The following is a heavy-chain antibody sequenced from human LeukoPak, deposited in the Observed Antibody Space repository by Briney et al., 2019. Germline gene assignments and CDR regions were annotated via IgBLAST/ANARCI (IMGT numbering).Heavy chain of an antibody. CDR1: GYTFTGYY. V-gene: IGHV1-2*02. CDR2: INPNSGGT. J-gene: IGHJ3*02. Sequence: ASVKVSCKASGYTFTGYYMHWVRQAPGQGLEWMGWINPNSGGTNYAQKFQGRVTMTRDTSISTAYMELSRLRSDDTAVYYCARGPYSSGWYGDAFDIWGQGTMVTVSS. CDR3: ARGPYSSGWYGDAFDI. D-gene: IGHD6-19*01.